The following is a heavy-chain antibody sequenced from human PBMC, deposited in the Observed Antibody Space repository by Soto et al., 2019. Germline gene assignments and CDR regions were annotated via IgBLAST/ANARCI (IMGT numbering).Heavy chain of an antibody. V-gene: IGHV1-2*02. D-gene: IGHD3-22*01. J-gene: IGHJ5*02. Sequence: QVQLVQSGAEVKKPGASVKVSCKASGYTFTGYYMHWVRQAPGQGLEWMGWINPNSGGTNYAQKFQGRVTMTRDTSFSTAYMELSRLRSDDTAVYYCARPNGFYYDSSGYPHGFDPWGQGTLVTVSS. CDR2: INPNSGGT. CDR1: GYTFTGYY. CDR3: ARPNGFYYDSSGYPHGFDP.